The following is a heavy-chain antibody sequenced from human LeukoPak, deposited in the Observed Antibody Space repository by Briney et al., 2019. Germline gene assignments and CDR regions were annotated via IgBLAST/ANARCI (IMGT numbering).Heavy chain of an antibody. J-gene: IGHJ6*02. CDR2: IYSGGST. CDR1: GFTVSSNY. Sequence: PGGSLRLSCAASGFTVSSNYMSWVRQAPGKGLEWVSVIYSGGSTYYADSVKGRFTISRDNSKNTLYLQMNSLRAEDTAVYYCASGGYDYLYYGMDVWGQGTTVTVSS. D-gene: IGHD5-12*01. V-gene: IGHV3-53*01. CDR3: ASGGYDYLYYGMDV.